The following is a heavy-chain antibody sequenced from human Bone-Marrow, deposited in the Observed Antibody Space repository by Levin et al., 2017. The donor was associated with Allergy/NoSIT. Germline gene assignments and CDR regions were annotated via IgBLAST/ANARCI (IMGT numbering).Heavy chain of an antibody. CDR3: TTRLSFHLIVVLATYDYGDYDY. Sequence: SGGSLRLSCAASGFTFSKAWMNWVRQAPGKGLEWVGRITSKTDGGTTDYAAPVKDRFTISRDDSKNTLYLQMSSLKTEDTAVYYCTTRLSFHLIVVLATYDYGDYDYWGQGTLVTVSS. CDR1: GFTFSKAW. D-gene: IGHD4-17*01. J-gene: IGHJ4*02. V-gene: IGHV3-15*01. CDR2: ITSKTDGGTT.